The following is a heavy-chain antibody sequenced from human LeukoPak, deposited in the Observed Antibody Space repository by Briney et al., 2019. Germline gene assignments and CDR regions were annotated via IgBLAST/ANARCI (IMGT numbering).Heavy chain of an antibody. V-gene: IGHV4-30-2*01. CDR2: IYHSGST. CDR3: ARGVVTFVVLRGKDGGSLEAVEDY. J-gene: IGHJ4*02. CDR1: GGSISSGGYS. Sequence: SQTLSLTCAVSGGSISSGGYSWSWIRQPPGKGLEWIGYIYHSGSTYYNPSLKSRVTISVDRSKNQFSLKLSSVTAADTAVYYCARGVVTFVVLRGKDGGSLEAVEDYWGQGTLVTVSS. D-gene: IGHD3-3*01.